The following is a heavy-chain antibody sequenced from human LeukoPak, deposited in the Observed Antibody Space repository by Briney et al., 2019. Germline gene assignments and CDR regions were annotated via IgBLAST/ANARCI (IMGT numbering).Heavy chain of an antibody. J-gene: IGHJ6*04. Sequence: GSSVKVSCKASGGTFSSYAISWVRQAPGQGLEWMGGIIPIFGTANYAQKFQGRVTITAVKSTSTAYMELSSLRSEDTAVYYCASYDFVHCSGGSCYGGFYYYGMDVWGKGTTVTVSS. CDR1: GGTFSSYA. V-gene: IGHV1-69*06. CDR3: ASYDFVHCSGGSCYGGFYYYGMDV. D-gene: IGHD2-15*01. CDR2: IIPIFGTA.